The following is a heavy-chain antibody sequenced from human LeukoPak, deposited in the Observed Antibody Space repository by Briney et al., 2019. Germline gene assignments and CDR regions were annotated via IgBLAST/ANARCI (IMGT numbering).Heavy chain of an antibody. J-gene: IGHJ4*02. CDR1: DGSISIYY. CDR3: VRDRELTY. V-gene: IGHV4-4*08. Sequence: SETLSLTCTVSDGSISIYYWSWIRQPPGKGLEWIGYVYSSGNTNYSPSLKGRAIISADMSKNQFSLKLTSVTAADTAVYYCVRDRELTYWGQGILVTVSS. D-gene: IGHD3-9*01. CDR2: VYSSGNT.